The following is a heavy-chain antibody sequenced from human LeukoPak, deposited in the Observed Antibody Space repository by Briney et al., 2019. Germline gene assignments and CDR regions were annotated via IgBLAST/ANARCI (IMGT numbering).Heavy chain of an antibody. D-gene: IGHD6-13*01. CDR2: INHSGST. Sequence: SETLSLTCAVYGGSFSGYYWSWIRQPPGKGLEWIGEINHSGSTNYNPSLKSRVTISVDTSKNQFSLKLGSVTAADTAVYYCARGHRSSDYWGQGTLVTVSS. V-gene: IGHV4-34*01. CDR3: ARGHRSSDY. J-gene: IGHJ4*02. CDR1: GGSFSGYY.